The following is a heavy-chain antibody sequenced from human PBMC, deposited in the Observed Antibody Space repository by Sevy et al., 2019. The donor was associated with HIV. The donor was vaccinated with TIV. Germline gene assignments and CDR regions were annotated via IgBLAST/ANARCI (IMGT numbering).Heavy chain of an antibody. J-gene: IGHJ6*02. CDR1: GFTFSSYE. Sequence: GGSLRLSCAASGFTFSSYEMNWVRQAPGKGLEWVSYISSSGSTIYYADSVKGRFTISRDNAKNSLYLQMNSLRAEDTAVYYCARDQVRFLEWSYGMDVWGQGTTVTVSS. CDR3: ARDQVRFLEWSYGMDV. V-gene: IGHV3-48*03. CDR2: ISSSGSTI. D-gene: IGHD3-3*01.